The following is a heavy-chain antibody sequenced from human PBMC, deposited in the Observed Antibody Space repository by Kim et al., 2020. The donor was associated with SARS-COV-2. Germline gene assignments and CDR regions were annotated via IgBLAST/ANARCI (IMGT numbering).Heavy chain of an antibody. V-gene: IGHV4-39*01. J-gene: IGHJ4*02. Sequence: SYPSLNSRVTISVDTSKNQFSLKRSSVPAASTAVYYCASPGYSYATAPDYWGQGTLVTVSS. CDR3: ASPGYSYATAPDY. D-gene: IGHD5-18*01.